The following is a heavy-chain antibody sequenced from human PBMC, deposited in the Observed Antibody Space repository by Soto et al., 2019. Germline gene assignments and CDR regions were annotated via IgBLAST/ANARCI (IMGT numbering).Heavy chain of an antibody. Sequence: QLQLQESGPGLVKPSETLSLTCSVSGGSISRSGYHWGWIRQPPGKGLEWIGSISDSGTTCYSSSLKSRVTISVDTSKNQLSLKLSSVTAADTAVYYCTRQYDYWGQGTLVTVSS. J-gene: IGHJ4*02. CDR1: GGSISRSGYH. V-gene: IGHV4-39*01. CDR3: TRQYDY. CDR2: ISDSGTT.